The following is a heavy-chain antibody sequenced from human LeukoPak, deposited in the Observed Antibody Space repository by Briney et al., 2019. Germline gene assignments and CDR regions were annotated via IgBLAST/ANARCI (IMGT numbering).Heavy chain of an antibody. V-gene: IGHV3-21*01. D-gene: IGHD6-19*01. Sequence: GGSLRLSCAASGFTFSSYSMNWVRQAPGKGLEWVSSISSSSSYIYYADSVKGRFTISRDNAKNSLYLPMNSLRAEDTAVYYCARDSGIAVAGSLDYWGQGTLVTVSS. J-gene: IGHJ4*02. CDR1: GFTFSSYS. CDR2: ISSSSSYI. CDR3: ARDSGIAVAGSLDY.